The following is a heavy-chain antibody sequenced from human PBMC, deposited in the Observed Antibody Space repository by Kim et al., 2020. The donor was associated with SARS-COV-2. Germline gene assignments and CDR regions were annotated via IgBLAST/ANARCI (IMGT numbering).Heavy chain of an antibody. CDR1: GFTFSFSA. D-gene: IGHD5-12*01. CDR2: ISYDGSNK. J-gene: IGHJ4*02. Sequence: GGSLRLSCAASGFTFSFSAMHWVRQAPGKGLGWVAVISYDGSNKYYADSVRGRFTISRDNSKNTLYLQMNSLRAEDTAVYYCARDGGYSGYGSAAKGVEYWGQGTLVTVSS. V-gene: IGHV3-30*04. CDR3: ARDGGYSGYGSAAKGVEY.